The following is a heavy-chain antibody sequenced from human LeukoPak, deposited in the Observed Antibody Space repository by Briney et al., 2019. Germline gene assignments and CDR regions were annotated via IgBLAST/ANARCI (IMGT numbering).Heavy chain of an antibody. D-gene: IGHD3-22*01. J-gene: IGHJ1*01. CDR1: GFTFSSYG. CDR3: ARDSSGYYPLEYFQH. CDR2: IWYDGSNK. V-gene: IGHV3-33*01. Sequence: PWGSLRLSCAASGFTFSSYGMHWVRQAPGKGLEWVAVIWYDGSNKYYEDSVKGRFTIYRDNSKNTLYLQVNSLRAEDTAVYYCARDSSGYYPLEYFQHWGQGTLVTVSS.